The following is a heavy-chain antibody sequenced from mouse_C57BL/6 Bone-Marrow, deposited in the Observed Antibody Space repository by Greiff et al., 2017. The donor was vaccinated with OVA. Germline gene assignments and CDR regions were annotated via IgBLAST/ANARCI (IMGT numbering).Heavy chain of an antibody. CDR2: IYPGDGDT. V-gene: IGHV1-82*01. Sequence: QVQLTQSGPELVKPGASVKISCKASGYAFSSSWMNWVKQRPGKGLEWIGRIYPGDGDTNYNGKFKGKATLTADKSSSTAYMQLSSLTSEDSAVYCCARRPFYYYGILYFDSWGQGTTLTVSS. D-gene: IGHD1-1*01. J-gene: IGHJ2*01. CDR3: ARRPFYYYGILYFDS. CDR1: GYAFSSSW.